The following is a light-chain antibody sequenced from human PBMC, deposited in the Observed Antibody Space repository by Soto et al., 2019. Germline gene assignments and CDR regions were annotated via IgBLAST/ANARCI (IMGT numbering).Light chain of an antibody. J-gene: IGKJ4*01. CDR1: QGISSS. CDR2: AAS. Sequence: DIQMTQSPSSVSASVGDRVTITCRASQGISSSLAWYQQKPGQAPKLLIYAASTLQTGVPSRFSGSGSGTDFTLTISSLQPEDFATYYCQQANSFPLTFGGGTKVEIK. V-gene: IGKV1-12*01. CDR3: QQANSFPLT.